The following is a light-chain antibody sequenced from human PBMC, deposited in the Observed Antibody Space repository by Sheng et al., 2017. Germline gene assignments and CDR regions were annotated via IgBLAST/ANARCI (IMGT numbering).Light chain of an antibody. V-gene: IGKV1-33*01. J-gene: IGKJ3*01. CDR3: QQYDNLPFT. CDR2: DAS. Sequence: DIQMTQSPSSLSASVGDRVTITCQASQDISNYLNWYQQKPGKAPKLLIYDASNLETGVPSRFSGSGSGTDFTFTISSLQPEDIATYYCQQYDNLPFTFGLGTKV. CDR1: QDISNY.